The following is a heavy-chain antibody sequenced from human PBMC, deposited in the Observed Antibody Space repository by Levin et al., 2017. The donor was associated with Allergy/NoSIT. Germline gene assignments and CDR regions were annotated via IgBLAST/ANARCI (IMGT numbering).Heavy chain of an antibody. Sequence: GALVKVSCKASGYTFTSYDINWVRQATGQGLEWMGWMNPNSGNTGYAQKFQGRVTMTRNTSISTAYMELSSLRSEDTAVYYCARGGGYSGYDSEAGFDYWGQGTLVTVSS. D-gene: IGHD5-12*01. J-gene: IGHJ4*02. CDR3: ARGGGYSGYDSEAGFDY. CDR1: GYTFTSYD. V-gene: IGHV1-8*01. CDR2: MNPNSGNT.